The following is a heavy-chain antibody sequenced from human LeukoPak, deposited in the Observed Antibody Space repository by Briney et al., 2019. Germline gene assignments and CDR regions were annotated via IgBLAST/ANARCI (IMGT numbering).Heavy chain of an antibody. CDR3: ARDGRGDYYDSSGRLDY. V-gene: IGHV3-30-3*01. CDR2: ISYDGSNK. D-gene: IGHD3-22*01. CDR1: GFTFSSYA. Sequence: GRSLRLSCAASGFTFSSYAMHCVPQAPRKGLEWVAVISYDGSNKYYADSVKGRFTISTDNSKNTLYLQMNSLRAEDTAVYYCARDGRGDYYDSSGRLDYWGQGTLVTVSS. J-gene: IGHJ4*02.